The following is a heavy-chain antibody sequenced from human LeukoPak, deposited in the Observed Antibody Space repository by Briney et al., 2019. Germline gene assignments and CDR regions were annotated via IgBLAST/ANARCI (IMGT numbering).Heavy chain of an antibody. D-gene: IGHD3-22*01. J-gene: IGHJ4*02. Sequence: GGSLRLSCAASGFTFSSYSMNWVRQAPGKGLEWVSYISSSSSTIYYADSVKGRFTISRDNSKNTLYLQMNSLRAEDTAVYYCAKTAPTYYYDSSGCYYFDYWGQGTLVTVSS. CDR2: ISSSSSTI. CDR1: GFTFSSYS. V-gene: IGHV3-48*01. CDR3: AKTAPTYYYDSSGCYYFDY.